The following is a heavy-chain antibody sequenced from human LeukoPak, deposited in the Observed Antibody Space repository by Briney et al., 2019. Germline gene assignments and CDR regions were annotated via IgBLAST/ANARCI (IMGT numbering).Heavy chain of an antibody. CDR1: GGSFSGYY. Sequence: SETLSLTCAVYGGSFSGYYWSWIRQPAGKGLEWIGEINHSGSTNYNPSLKSRVTISVDTSKNQFSLKLSSVTAADTAVYYCARLGPRWFGELRGGNWFDPWGQGTLVTVSS. J-gene: IGHJ5*02. D-gene: IGHD3-10*01. V-gene: IGHV4-34*01. CDR2: INHSGST. CDR3: ARLGPRWFGELRGGNWFDP.